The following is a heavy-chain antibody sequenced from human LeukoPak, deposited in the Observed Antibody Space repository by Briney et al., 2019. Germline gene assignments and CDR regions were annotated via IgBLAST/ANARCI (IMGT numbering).Heavy chain of an antibody. CDR3: AKELDTAMVFRPGNDY. J-gene: IGHJ4*02. Sequence: GGSLRLSCAASGFTVSSNYMSWVRQAPGKGLEWVSVIYSGGSTYYADSVKGRFTISRDNAKNTLYLQMNSLRAEDTAVYYCAKELDTAMVFRPGNDYWGQGTLVTVSS. D-gene: IGHD5-18*01. V-gene: IGHV3-53*01. CDR2: IYSGGST. CDR1: GFTVSSNY.